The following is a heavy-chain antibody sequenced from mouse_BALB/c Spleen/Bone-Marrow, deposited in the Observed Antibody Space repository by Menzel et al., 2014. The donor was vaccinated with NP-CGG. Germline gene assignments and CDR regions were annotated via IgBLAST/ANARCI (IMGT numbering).Heavy chain of an antibody. D-gene: IGHD2-4*01. CDR2: ISNGGGST. J-gene: IGHJ3*01. V-gene: IGHV5-12*02. CDR3: ARHNYDETWFAC. Sequence: EVKLQESGGGLVQPGGSLKLSCATSGFTFSDYYMYWVRQTPEKRLEWVAYISNGGGSTYYPDTVKGRSTISRDNAKNTLYLQMSRLKSEDTAMYYCARHNYDETWFACWGQGTLVTVSA. CDR1: GFTFSDYY.